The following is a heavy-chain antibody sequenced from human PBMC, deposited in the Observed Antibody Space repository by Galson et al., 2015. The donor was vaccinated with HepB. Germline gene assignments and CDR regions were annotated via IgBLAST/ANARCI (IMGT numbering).Heavy chain of an antibody. CDR2: VAYHGGND. CDR1: GFTFDNYA. Sequence: SLRLSCAASGFTFDNYAMHWIRQAPGEGLEWVAVVAYHGGNDHYADSVRGRFTMSRDNSKNTVYLQMNNLTTADPAVYYCAREFGIVPAALGLKNWFDPWGQGTRVTVSS. V-gene: IGHV3-30-3*01. J-gene: IGHJ5*02. D-gene: IGHD2-2*01. CDR3: AREFGIVPAALGLKNWFDP.